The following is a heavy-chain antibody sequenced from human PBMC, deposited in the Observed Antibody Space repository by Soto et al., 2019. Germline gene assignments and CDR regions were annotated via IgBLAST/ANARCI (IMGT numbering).Heavy chain of an antibody. D-gene: IGHD6-19*01. CDR2: INAGNGNT. V-gene: IGHV1-3*01. Sequence: ASVKVSCKASGYTFTSYAMHWVRQAPGQRLEWMGWINAGNGNTKYSQKFQGRVTITRDTSASTAYMELSSLRSEDTAVYYCARTTVALDYYYYYGMDVWGQGTTVTVSS. J-gene: IGHJ6*02. CDR1: GYTFTSYA. CDR3: ARTTVALDYYYYYGMDV.